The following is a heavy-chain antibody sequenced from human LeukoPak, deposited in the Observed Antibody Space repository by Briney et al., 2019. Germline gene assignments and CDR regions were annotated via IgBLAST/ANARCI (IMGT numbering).Heavy chain of an antibody. Sequence: GGSLRLSCAASGFAFNNYAMSWVRQAPGKGLEWVSTIKRSGGGTYYADSVRGRSTISRDSSEDTLYLQMNSLRAEDTAVYYCARVYTTVTTTEAFDIWGQGTMVTVSS. V-gene: IGHV3-23*01. CDR3: ARVYTTVTTTEAFDI. J-gene: IGHJ3*02. CDR1: GFAFNNYA. CDR2: IKRSGGGT. D-gene: IGHD4-11*01.